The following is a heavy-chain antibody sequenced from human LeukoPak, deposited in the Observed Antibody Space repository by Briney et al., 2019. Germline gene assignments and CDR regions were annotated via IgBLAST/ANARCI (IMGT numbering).Heavy chain of an antibody. CDR2: ISAYNGNT. J-gene: IGHJ4*02. CDR1: GYTFTSYN. CDR3: ARDGTFYSGSYSYYFDY. V-gene: IGHV1-18*01. D-gene: IGHD1-26*01. Sequence: ASVKVSCKASGYTFTSYNINWVRQAPGQGLEWMGWISAYNGNTNYAQKLQGRVTMTTDTSTSTAYMELRSLRSDDTAVYYCARDGTFYSGSYSYYFDYWGQGTLVTVS.